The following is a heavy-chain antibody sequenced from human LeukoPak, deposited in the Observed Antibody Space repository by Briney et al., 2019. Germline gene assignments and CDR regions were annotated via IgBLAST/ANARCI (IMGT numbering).Heavy chain of an antibody. D-gene: IGHD2-15*01. CDR2: ISAYNGNK. J-gene: IGHJ3*02. Sequence: ASVTLSCTASGYTFTSYGSSWVRQPPGQGLEWMGWISAYNGNKNYAQMLRGRATMATDTSTRTAYMPLTGLTSDDTAVYYSARDVLWDIVVVVAATSAVSDIWGQGTMVTVSS. V-gene: IGHV1-18*01. CDR1: GYTFTSYG. CDR3: ARDVLWDIVVVVAATSAVSDI.